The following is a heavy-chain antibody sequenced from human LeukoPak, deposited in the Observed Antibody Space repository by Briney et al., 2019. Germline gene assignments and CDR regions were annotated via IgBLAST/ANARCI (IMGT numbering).Heavy chain of an antibody. CDR3: ARESRDSSGYYWGAFDI. D-gene: IGHD3-22*01. J-gene: IGHJ3*02. CDR2: IKQDGSEK. Sequence: GGSLRLSCAASGFTFSSYWMSWVRQAPGKGLEWVANIKQDGSEKYYVDSVKGRFTISRDSARNSLYLQMNSLRAEDTAVYYCARESRDSSGYYWGAFDIWGQGTMVTVSS. CDR1: GFTFSSYW. V-gene: IGHV3-7*01.